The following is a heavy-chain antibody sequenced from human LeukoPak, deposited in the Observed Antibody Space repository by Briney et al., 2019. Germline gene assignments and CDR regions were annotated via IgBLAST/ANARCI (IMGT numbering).Heavy chain of an antibody. CDR1: GFTFGSYW. V-gene: IGHV3-7*01. CDR2: IKQDGSEK. D-gene: IGHD6-13*01. Sequence: GGSLRLSCAASGFTFGSYWMSWVRQAPGKGLEWVANIKQDGSEKYYVDSVKGRFTISRDNAKKSLYLQMNSLRAEDTAVYYCARVSSSSWFGMDVWGRGTTVTVSS. J-gene: IGHJ6*02. CDR3: ARVSSSSWFGMDV.